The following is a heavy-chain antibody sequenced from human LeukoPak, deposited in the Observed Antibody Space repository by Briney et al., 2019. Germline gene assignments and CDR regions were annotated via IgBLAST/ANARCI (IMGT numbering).Heavy chain of an antibody. CDR1: GFTFSSYW. Sequence: GGSLRLSCAASGFTFSSYWMSWVRQAPGKGLGWLSFIRSKDHGGTTEYAASVKGRFTILRDDSNSIAYLQMNSLIIEDTAVYFCTRDPHYYQGNPHDFWGQGTRVTVSS. CDR3: TRDPHYYQGNPHDF. V-gene: IGHV3-49*04. CDR2: IRSKDHGGTT. D-gene: IGHD1-26*01. J-gene: IGHJ4*02.